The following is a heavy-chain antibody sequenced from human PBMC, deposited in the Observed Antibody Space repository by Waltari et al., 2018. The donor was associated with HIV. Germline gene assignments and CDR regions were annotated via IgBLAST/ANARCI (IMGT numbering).Heavy chain of an antibody. CDR3: ARGQNSGSDKYYFDY. Sequence: QVQLQESGPRLVKPSETLSLTCTVSGGSINGSYWNWIRQSPGKRLHWIGSVYYNETINYNPSLKSRVTISIDTSKTQFSLKLSSVTAADTAFYFCARGQNSGSDKYYFDYWGQGTLVTVSS. CDR2: VYYNETI. J-gene: IGHJ4*02. CDR1: GGSINGSY. D-gene: IGHD3-10*01. V-gene: IGHV4-59*01.